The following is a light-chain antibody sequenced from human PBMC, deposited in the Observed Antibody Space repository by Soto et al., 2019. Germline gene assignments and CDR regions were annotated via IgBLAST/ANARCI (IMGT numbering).Light chain of an antibody. CDR2: DAS. V-gene: IGKV3-20*01. Sequence: EIVLSQSPGTLSLSPGERATLSCRASQRVARSHVAWYRQKPVQTPRILIYDASSRATGIPDRISGSGSGTDFTLTLIRLEHKDVAVYYCQQYGSAPFTFGRGTKVDIK. J-gene: IGKJ3*01. CDR3: QQYGSAPFT. CDR1: QRVARSH.